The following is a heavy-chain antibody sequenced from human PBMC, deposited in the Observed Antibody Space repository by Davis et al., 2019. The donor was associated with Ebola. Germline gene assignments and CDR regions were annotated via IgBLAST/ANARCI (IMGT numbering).Heavy chain of an antibody. J-gene: IGHJ6*02. CDR3: ARAGGDLGYCSGGSCYSFYYYYGMDV. CDR2: IIPIFGTA. CDR1: GGTFSSYA. V-gene: IGHV1-69*13. Sequence: SVKVSCKASGGTFSSYAISWVRQAPGQGLEWMGGIIPIFGTANYAQKFQGRVTITADESTSTAYMELSSLRSEDTAVYYCARAGGDLGYCSGGSCYSFYYYYGMDVWGQGTTVTVSS. D-gene: IGHD2-15*01.